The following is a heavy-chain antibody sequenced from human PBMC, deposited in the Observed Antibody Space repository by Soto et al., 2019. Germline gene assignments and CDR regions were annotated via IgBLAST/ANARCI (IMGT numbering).Heavy chain of an antibody. CDR2: INPNSGGT. CDR1: GYTFTGYY. Sequence: ASVKVSCKASGYTFTGYYMHWVRRAPGQGLEWMGWINPNSGGTNYAQKFQGWVTMTRDTSISTAYMELSRLRSDDTAVYYCARDGSAAGAYYYYGMDVWGQGTTVTAP. CDR3: ARDGSAAGAYYYYGMDV. J-gene: IGHJ6*02. D-gene: IGHD6-13*01. V-gene: IGHV1-2*04.